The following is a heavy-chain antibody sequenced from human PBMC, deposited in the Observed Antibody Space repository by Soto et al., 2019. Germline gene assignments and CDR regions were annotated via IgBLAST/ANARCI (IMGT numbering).Heavy chain of an antibody. V-gene: IGHV1-46*01. CDR1: GYAFSINY. CDR3: ARDAGHVGTIIVLVTRDDAFAI. CDR2: INPSNGRT. J-gene: IGHJ3*02. D-gene: IGHD3-22*01. Sequence: ASVKVSCKASGYAFSINYVHWALQAPGQGLEWMGVINPSNGRTTYAQKFQGRVTMTRDTSTSTVYMELSSLRSEDTAVYYCARDAGHVGTIIVLVTRDDAFAICGQGTIVPVSS.